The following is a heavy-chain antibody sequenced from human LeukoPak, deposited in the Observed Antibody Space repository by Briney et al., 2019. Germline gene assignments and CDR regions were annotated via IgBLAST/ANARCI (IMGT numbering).Heavy chain of an antibody. J-gene: IGHJ4*02. V-gene: IGHV4-34*01. D-gene: IGHD2-15*01. Sequence: PSETLSLTCAVYGGSFGGYYWSWIRQPPGKGLEWIGEINHSGSTNYNPSLKSRVTISVDTSKNQFSLKLSSVTAADTAVYCCARGRRYCSGGSCYNFDYWGQGTLVTVSS. CDR3: ARGRRYCSGGSCYNFDY. CDR1: GGSFGGYY. CDR2: INHSGST.